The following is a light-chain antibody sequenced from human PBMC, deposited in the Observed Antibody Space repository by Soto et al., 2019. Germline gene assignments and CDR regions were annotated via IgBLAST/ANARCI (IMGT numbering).Light chain of an antibody. J-gene: IGKJ1*01. V-gene: IGKV3-15*01. Sequence: ETVMTQSPATLSVSPGERATLSCRASQSIGSNLAWYQQKPGQAPRLLIYGASTRATGIAARFSGSGSGTEFTLTISSLQSEDFAVYYCQQYNNWPPWTFGQGTKVEIK. CDR3: QQYNNWPPWT. CDR2: GAS. CDR1: QSIGSN.